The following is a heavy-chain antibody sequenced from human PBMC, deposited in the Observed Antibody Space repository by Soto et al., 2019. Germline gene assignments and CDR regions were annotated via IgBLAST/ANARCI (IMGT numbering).Heavy chain of an antibody. V-gene: IGHV1-46*04. J-gene: IGHJ4*02. CDR1: GYTFTSYY. D-gene: IGHD6-13*01. CDR3: ARDWAAAGPVDY. CDR2: INPSGGST. Sequence: ASVKVSWKASGYTFTSYYMHWVRQAPGQGLEWMGIINPSGGSTSYAQKLQGRVTMTSDTSTSTGDMALSSLTSENTAVYYWARDWAAAGPVDYWGEGTMVTSP.